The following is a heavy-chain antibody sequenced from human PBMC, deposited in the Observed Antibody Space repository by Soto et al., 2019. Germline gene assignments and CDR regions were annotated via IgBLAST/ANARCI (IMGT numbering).Heavy chain of an antibody. CDR2: ISSGSLSI. V-gene: IGHV3-48*02. CDR1: GFTFSRYT. J-gene: IGHJ6*02. D-gene: IGHD3-16*01. CDR3: ARGGSSSDNGMDV. Sequence: EVQLEESGGGLVQPGGSLRLSCAASGFTFSRYTMNWVRQTPGKGLEWVSYISSGSLSIYYADSVKGRFTVSRDNAKNSLFLKMNSLRDEDTALYYCARGGSSSDNGMDVWGQGTTVTVSS.